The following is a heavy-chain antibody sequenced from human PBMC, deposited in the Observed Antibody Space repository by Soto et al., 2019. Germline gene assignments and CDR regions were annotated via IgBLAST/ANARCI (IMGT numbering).Heavy chain of an antibody. Sequence: GGSLRLSCAATGFTFSTYWMHWVRQGPGKGLVWVSRISTDGSSTTYADSVKGRFTISRDNSKNTLFLQMNSLRPDDTAMYYCVKDHPALEYWGHGTLVTVSS. V-gene: IGHV3-74*01. CDR1: GFTFSTYW. CDR3: VKDHPALEY. CDR2: ISTDGSST. J-gene: IGHJ4*01.